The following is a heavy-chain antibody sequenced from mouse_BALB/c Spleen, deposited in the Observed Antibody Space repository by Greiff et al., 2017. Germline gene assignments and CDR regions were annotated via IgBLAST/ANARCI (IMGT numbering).Heavy chain of an antibody. Sequence: QVQLQQSGAELVRPGTSVKVSCKASGYAFTNYLIEWVKQRPGQGLEWIGVINPGSGGTNYNEKFKGKATLTADKSSSTAYMQLSSLTSDDSAVYFCARMGSFFIYYYFDYWGQGTTLTVSS. D-gene: IGHD1-1*01. J-gene: IGHJ2*01. CDR3: ARMGSFFIYYYFDY. CDR1: GYAFTNYL. CDR2: INPGSGGT. V-gene: IGHV1-54*01.